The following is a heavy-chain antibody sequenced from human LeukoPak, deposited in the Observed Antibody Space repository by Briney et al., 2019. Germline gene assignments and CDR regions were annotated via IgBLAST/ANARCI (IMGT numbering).Heavy chain of an antibody. V-gene: IGHV3-23*01. Sequence: PGGSLRLSCAASGFTFSSYAMSWVRQAPGKGLEWVSAITGSGDYTYYADSVKGRFTISRDNSRNTLYVQMTSLRADDTAVYYCATLSPRACSGGSCYSQNDYWGQGTLVTVSS. CDR1: GFTFSSYA. CDR3: ATLSPRACSGGSCYSQNDY. J-gene: IGHJ4*02. D-gene: IGHD2-15*01. CDR2: ITGSGDYT.